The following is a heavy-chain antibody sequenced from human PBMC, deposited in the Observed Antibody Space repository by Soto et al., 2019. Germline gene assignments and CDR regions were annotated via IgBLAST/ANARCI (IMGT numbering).Heavy chain of an antibody. D-gene: IGHD2-21*01. Sequence: PGGSLRLSCAASGFTFSSYAMSWVRQAPGKGLEWVSAISGSVGSTYYADSVKGRFTISRDNSKNTLYLQMNSLRAEDTAVYYCAKDWVKYYYYGMDVWGQGTNVTVSS. J-gene: IGHJ6*02. CDR1: GFTFSSYA. V-gene: IGHV3-23*01. CDR3: AKDWVKYYYYGMDV. CDR2: ISGSVGST.